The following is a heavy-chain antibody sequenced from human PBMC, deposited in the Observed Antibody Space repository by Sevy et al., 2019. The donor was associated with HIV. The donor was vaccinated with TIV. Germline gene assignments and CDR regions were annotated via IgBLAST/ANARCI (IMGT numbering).Heavy chain of an antibody. Sequence: GGSLRLSCAASGFTFSSYAVSWVRQAPGKGLEWVSAISGSGGSTYYADSVKGRFTISRDNSKNTLYLQMNSLRAEDTAVYYCAKGGGLRLFSPFDYWGQGTLVTVSS. CDR1: GFTFSSYA. J-gene: IGHJ4*02. CDR3: AKGGGLRLFSPFDY. V-gene: IGHV3-23*01. D-gene: IGHD5-12*01. CDR2: ISGSGGST.